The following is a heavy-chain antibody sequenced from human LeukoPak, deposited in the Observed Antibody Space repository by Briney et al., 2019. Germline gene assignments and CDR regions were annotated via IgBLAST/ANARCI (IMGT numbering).Heavy chain of an antibody. Sequence: GRSLRLSCAASGFTFSNYGIHWVRQAPGKGLEWVAVIWSDGINKYYVDSVKGRFTISRDNSKNTLYLQMNSLRADDTAVYYCARSTYSSSSYYFDYWGQESLVTVSS. CDR3: ARSTYSSSSYYFDY. V-gene: IGHV3-33*01. D-gene: IGHD6-13*01. CDR1: GFTFSNYG. J-gene: IGHJ4*02. CDR2: IWSDGINK.